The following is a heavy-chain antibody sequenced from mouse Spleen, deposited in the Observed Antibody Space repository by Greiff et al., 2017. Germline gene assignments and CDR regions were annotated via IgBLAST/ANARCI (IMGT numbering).Heavy chain of an antibody. J-gene: IGHJ3*01. CDR1: GFTFSDYG. CDR2: ISSGSSTI. V-gene: IGHV5-17*01. D-gene: IGHD1-1*01. CDR3: ARITTVVAPY. Sequence: DVMLVESGGGLVKPGGSLKLSCAASGFTFSDYGMHWVRQAPEKGLEWVAYISSGSSTIYYADTVKGRFTISRDNAKNTLFLQMTSLRSEDTAMYYCARITTVVAPYWGQGTLVTVSA.